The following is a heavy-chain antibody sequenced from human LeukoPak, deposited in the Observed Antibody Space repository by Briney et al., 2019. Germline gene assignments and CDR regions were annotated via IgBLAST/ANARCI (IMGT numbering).Heavy chain of an antibody. CDR3: AKDLYYYDSSGYSFDY. Sequence: PGGSLRLSCAASGFTFSSYEMNWVRQAPGKGLEWVSYISSSGSTIYYADSVKGRFTISRDNAKNTLYLQMNSLRAEDTAVYYCAKDLYYYDSSGYSFDYWGQGTLVTVSS. J-gene: IGHJ4*02. CDR1: GFTFSSYE. V-gene: IGHV3-48*03. CDR2: ISSSGSTI. D-gene: IGHD3-22*01.